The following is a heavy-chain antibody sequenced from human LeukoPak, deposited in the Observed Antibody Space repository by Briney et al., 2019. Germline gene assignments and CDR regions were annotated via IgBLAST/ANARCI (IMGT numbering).Heavy chain of an antibody. CDR1: GGSISSYY. V-gene: IGHV4-59*08. Sequence: PSETLSLTCTVSGGSISSYYWSWIRQPPGRGLEWIGYIYYSGSTNYNPSLKSRVTISVDTSKNQFSLKLSSVTAADTAVYYCAVGMVRGASDYWGQGTLVTVSS. CDR3: AVGMVRGASDY. CDR2: IYYSGST. J-gene: IGHJ4*02. D-gene: IGHD3-10*01.